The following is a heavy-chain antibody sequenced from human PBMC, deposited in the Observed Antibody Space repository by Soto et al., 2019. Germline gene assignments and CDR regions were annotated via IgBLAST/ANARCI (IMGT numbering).Heavy chain of an antibody. CDR1: GYSFTSYW. Sequence: GESLKISCKGSGYSFTSYWISWVRQMPGKGLEWMGRIDPSDSYTNYSPSFQGHVTISADKSISTAYLQWSSLKASDTAMYYCARQHRDCSSTSCYIRYYYYGMDVWGQGTTVTVSS. D-gene: IGHD2-2*02. V-gene: IGHV5-10-1*01. J-gene: IGHJ6*02. CDR3: ARQHRDCSSTSCYIRYYYYGMDV. CDR2: IDPSDSYT.